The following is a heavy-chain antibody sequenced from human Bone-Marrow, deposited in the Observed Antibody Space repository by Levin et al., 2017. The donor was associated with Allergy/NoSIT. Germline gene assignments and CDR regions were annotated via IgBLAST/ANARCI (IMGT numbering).Heavy chain of an antibody. CDR2: FSHGGNT. CDR3: ARRDTVPTQDCFDY. J-gene: IGHJ4*02. V-gene: IGHV4-39*01. CDR1: GGSISGYYDY. Sequence: SETLSLTCTVSGGSISGYYDYWAWIRQPPGKGLEWIGTFSHGGNTFYNPSLNSRVTISVDTSKNQFSLSLRSVTAADTAVYYCARRDTVPTQDCFDYGGQGTLVTVSS. D-gene: IGHD4-17*01.